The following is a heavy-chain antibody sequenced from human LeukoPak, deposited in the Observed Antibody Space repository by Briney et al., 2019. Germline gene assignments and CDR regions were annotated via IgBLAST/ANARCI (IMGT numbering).Heavy chain of an antibody. Sequence: PGGSLRLSCAASGFTVSDNYMNWVRQAPGKGLEWVSFISSSGSYIYNADSVKGRFTISRDNAKNSLYLQMNSLIVEDTAVYYCARGSDHWGQGTLVTVSS. V-gene: IGHV3-21*01. J-gene: IGHJ5*02. CDR2: ISSSGSYI. CDR1: GFTVSDNY. CDR3: ARGSDH.